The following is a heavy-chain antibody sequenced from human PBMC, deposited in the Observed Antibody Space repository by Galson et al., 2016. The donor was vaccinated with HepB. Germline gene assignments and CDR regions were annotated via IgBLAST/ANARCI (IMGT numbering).Heavy chain of an antibody. V-gene: IGHV3-21*01. CDR2: ISIGSSYR. D-gene: IGHD3-10*01. CDR3: AKDPYYGSDRGYGMDV. Sequence: SLRLSCAVSGFTFNSYSMNWVRQAPGKGLEWVSSISIGSSYRYYADSVKGRFTISRDNSKNTVYLQMNSLRAEDTAVYYCAKDPYYGSDRGYGMDVWGQGTTVTVSS. J-gene: IGHJ6*02. CDR1: GFTFNSYS.